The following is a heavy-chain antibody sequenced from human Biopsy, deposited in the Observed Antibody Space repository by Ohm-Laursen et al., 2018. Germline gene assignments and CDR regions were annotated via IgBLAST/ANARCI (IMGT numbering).Heavy chain of an antibody. CDR1: GGTYSGYY. Sequence: SETLSLTCAVYGGTYSGYYWSWIRQPPGKGLEWIGEVHHDGRANYNPSLKSRVTISGDMSKKQFSLKLSGVTAAGTAVYYCARFIVPSLHCSNGVCPIRWFDPWGQGILVTVFS. D-gene: IGHD2-2*01. CDR2: VHHDGRA. V-gene: IGHV4-34*01. CDR3: ARFIVPSLHCSNGVCPIRWFDP. J-gene: IGHJ5*02.